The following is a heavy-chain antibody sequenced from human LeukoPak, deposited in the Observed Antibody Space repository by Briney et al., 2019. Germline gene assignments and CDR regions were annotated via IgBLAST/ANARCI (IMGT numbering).Heavy chain of an antibody. CDR3: ARDGERGELSLYMDY. Sequence: GGSLRLSRAASGFTFSNYAMRWVRQAPGKGLEWVSGISGSGDSTYYADSVKGRFTISRDNAKNSLYLQMNSLRAEDTAVYYCARDGERGELSLYMDYWGQGTLVTVSS. V-gene: IGHV3-23*01. CDR2: ISGSGDST. CDR1: GFTFSNYA. D-gene: IGHD3-16*02. J-gene: IGHJ4*02.